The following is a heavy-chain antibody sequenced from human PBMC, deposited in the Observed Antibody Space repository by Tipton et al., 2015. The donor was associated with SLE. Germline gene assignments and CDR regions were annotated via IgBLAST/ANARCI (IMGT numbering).Heavy chain of an antibody. CDR2: IYYSGST. D-gene: IGHD3-10*01. Sequence: TLSLTCTVSGGSINSGSYSWSWIRQPPGKGLEWIGYIYYSGSTYYNPSLKSRVTISVDTSKKQFSLKLSSVTAADTAVYYCARETMLRGLMDYWGQGTLVTVSS. V-gene: IGHV4-30-4*01. J-gene: IGHJ4*02. CDR1: GGSINSGSYS. CDR3: ARETMLRGLMDY.